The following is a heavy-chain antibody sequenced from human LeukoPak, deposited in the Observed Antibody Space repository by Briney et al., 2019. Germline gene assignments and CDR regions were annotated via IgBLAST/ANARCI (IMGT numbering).Heavy chain of an antibody. CDR3: ARHYYGSGSFYSHWFDP. J-gene: IGHJ5*02. CDR1: GGSISSSSYY. V-gene: IGHV4-61*05. D-gene: IGHD3-10*01. Sequence: SETLSLTCTVSGGSISSSSYYWGWIRQPPGKGLEWIGYIYYSGSTNYNPSLKSRVTISVDTSKNQFSLKLSSVTAADTAVYYCARHYYGSGSFYSHWFDPWGQGTLVTVSS. CDR2: IYYSGST.